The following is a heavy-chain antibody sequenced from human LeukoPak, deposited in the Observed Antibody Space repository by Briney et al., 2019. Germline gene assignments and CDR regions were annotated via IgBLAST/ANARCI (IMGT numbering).Heavy chain of an antibody. V-gene: IGHV3-7*01. CDR2: IKQDGSEK. Sequence: GGSLRLSCAASGSTFSSYWMSWVRQAPGKGLEWVANIKQDGSEKYYVDSVKGRFTISRDNAKNSLYLQMNSLRAEDTAVYYCARSPAAIRRDYFDYWGQGTLVTVSS. CDR3: ARSPAAIRRDYFDY. J-gene: IGHJ4*02. D-gene: IGHD2-2*02. CDR1: GSTFSSYW.